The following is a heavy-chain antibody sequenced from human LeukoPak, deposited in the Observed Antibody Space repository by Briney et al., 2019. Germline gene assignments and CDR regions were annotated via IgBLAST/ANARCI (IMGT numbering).Heavy chain of an antibody. D-gene: IGHD4-11*01. CDR1: GFNLRDYW. J-gene: IGHJ5*02. V-gene: IGHV3-74*01. CDR2: LGTDGTYT. CDR3: VRDPSNSGNWFDL. Sequence: GGSLRLSCAASGFNLRDYWMHWVRQAPGKGLVWVSRLGTDGTYTNYADSVTGRFTISRDNAKGTLYLQMDSLRAEDTSFYYCVRDPSNSGNWFDLWGQGTLVTVSS.